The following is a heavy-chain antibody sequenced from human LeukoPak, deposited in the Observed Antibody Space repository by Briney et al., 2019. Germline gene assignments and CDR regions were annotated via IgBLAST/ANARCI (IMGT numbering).Heavy chain of an antibody. CDR3: ASSGSYRFDY. J-gene: IGHJ4*02. V-gene: IGHV3-48*02. Sequence: GGSLRLSCAASGFTFSSYSMNWVRQAPGKGLEWVSHITASGTAMFYADSVKGRFTISRDNAKNSLYLQMNSLRDEDTAVYYCASSGSYRFDYWGQGTLVAVSS. CDR2: ITASGTAM. D-gene: IGHD1-26*01. CDR1: GFTFSSYS.